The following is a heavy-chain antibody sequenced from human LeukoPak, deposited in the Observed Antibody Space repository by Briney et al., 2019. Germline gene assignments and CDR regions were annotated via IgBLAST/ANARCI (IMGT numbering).Heavy chain of an antibody. D-gene: IGHD3-16*02. J-gene: IGHJ6*02. CDR3: ARGVIADYYYYSMDV. V-gene: IGHV1-69*13. Sequence: GASVKVSCKASGGTISSYAISWVRQAPGQGLEWMGGIIPIFGTANYAQKFQGRVTITADESTSTAYMELSSLRSEDTAVYYCARGVIADYYYYSMDVWGQGTTVTVSS. CDR2: IIPIFGTA. CDR1: GGTISSYA.